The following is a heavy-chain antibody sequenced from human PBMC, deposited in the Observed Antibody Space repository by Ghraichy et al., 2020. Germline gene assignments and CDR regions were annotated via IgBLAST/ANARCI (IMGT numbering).Heavy chain of an antibody. Sequence: SVKVSCKASGGTFSSYAISWVRQAPGQGLEWMGGIIPIFGTANYAQKFQGRVTITADESTSTAYMELSSLRSEDTAVYYCARGGAMIPGDAFDIWGQGTMVTVSS. D-gene: IGHD3-22*01. CDR3: ARGGAMIPGDAFDI. V-gene: IGHV1-69*13. J-gene: IGHJ3*02. CDR2: IIPIFGTA. CDR1: GGTFSSYA.